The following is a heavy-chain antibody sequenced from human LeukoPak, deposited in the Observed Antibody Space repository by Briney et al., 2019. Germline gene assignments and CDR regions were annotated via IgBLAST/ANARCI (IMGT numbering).Heavy chain of an antibody. D-gene: IGHD5-18*01. V-gene: IGHV4-59*01. CDR3: ARSRGGKYSYGYRGFWDY. CDR2: IYYSGST. J-gene: IGHJ4*02. Sequence: GSLRLSCAASGFTFSSYGMSWIRQPPGKGLEWIGYIYYSGSTNYNPSLKSRVTISVDTSKNQFSLRLSSVTAADTAVYYCARSRGGKYSYGYRGFWDYWGQGTLVTVSS. CDR1: GFTFSSYG.